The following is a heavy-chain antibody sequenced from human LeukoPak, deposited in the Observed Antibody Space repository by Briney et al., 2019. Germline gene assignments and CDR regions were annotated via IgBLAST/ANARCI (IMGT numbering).Heavy chain of an antibody. CDR2: ISYDGSNK. D-gene: IGHD6-25*01. CDR3: ASQRLAAGAFDI. V-gene: IGHV3-30*01. CDR1: GFTFSSYA. Sequence: GRTLRLSCAVSGFTFSSYAMHWVRQAPGKGLEWVAVISYDGSNKYYADSVKGRFTISRDNSKNTLYLQMIRLRAEDTAVYYCASQRLAAGAFDIWGQGTMVTVSS. J-gene: IGHJ3*02.